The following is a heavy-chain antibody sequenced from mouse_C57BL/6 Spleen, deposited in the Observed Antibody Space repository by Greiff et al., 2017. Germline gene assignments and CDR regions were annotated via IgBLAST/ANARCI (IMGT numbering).Heavy chain of an antibody. Sequence: EVKVEESGGGLVQPGGSMKLSCVASGFTFSNYWMNWVRQSPEKGLEWVAQIRLKSDNYATHYAESVKGRFTISRDDSKSSVYLQMNNLRAEDTGIYYCTESNGNYLAWFAYWGQGTLVTVSA. V-gene: IGHV6-3*01. CDR3: TESNGNYLAWFAY. J-gene: IGHJ3*01. D-gene: IGHD2-1*01. CDR2: IRLKSDNYAT. CDR1: GFTFSNYW.